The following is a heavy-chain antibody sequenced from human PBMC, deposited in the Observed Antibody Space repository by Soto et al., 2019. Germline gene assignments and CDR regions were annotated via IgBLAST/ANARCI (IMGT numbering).Heavy chain of an antibody. J-gene: IGHJ3*02. CDR1: GGSISSGYYS. CDR3: ARAATRTALGDAFDI. CDR2: IYHSGST. D-gene: IGHD2-21*02. Sequence: QLQLQESGSGLVKPSQTLSLTCAVSGGSISSGYYSWSWIRQPPGKGLEWIGYIYHSGSTYYSPSLKSPATISVDRSTNQFTLKLSSVTAADTAVYYCARAATRTALGDAFDIWGQGAVVTVSS. V-gene: IGHV4-30-2*01.